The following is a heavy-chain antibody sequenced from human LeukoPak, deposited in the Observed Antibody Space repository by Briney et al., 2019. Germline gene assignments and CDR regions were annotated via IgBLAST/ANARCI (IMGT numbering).Heavy chain of an antibody. Sequence: PSETLSLTCTVSGYSISSGYYWGWIRQPPGKGLEWIGSIYHSGSTYYNPSLKSRVTISVDTSKNQFSLKLSSVTAADTAVYYCARVIRPGYSSGGFGKHPKGDAFDIWGQGTMVTVSS. CDR2: IYHSGST. J-gene: IGHJ3*02. CDR1: GYSISSGYY. CDR3: ARVIRPGYSSGGFGKHPKGDAFDI. V-gene: IGHV4-38-2*02. D-gene: IGHD6-19*01.